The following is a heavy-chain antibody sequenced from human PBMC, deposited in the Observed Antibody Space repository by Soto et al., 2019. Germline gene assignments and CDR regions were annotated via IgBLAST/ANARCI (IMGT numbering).Heavy chain of an antibody. CDR2: IYYSGST. CDR1: GGSISSYY. D-gene: IGHD4-17*01. Sequence: PSETLPLTCTVSGGSISSYYWIWIRQPPGKGLEWIGYIYYSGSTNYNPSLKSRVTISVDTSKNQFSLKLSSVTAADTAVYYCARRYGASFDYWGQGTLVTVSS. V-gene: IGHV4-59*01. CDR3: ARRYGASFDY. J-gene: IGHJ4*02.